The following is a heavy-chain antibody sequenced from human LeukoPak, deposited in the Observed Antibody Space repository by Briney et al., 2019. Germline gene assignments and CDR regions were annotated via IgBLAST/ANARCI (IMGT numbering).Heavy chain of an antibody. J-gene: IGHJ1*01. CDR1: GGTFSSYA. Sequence: ASVKVSCKASGGTFSSYAISWVRQAPGQGLEWMGRIIPIFGIANYAQKFQGRVTITADKSTSTAYMELSSLRSEDTAVYYCARSMGITGTTGYFRHWGQGTLVTVSS. D-gene: IGHD1-7*01. V-gene: IGHV1-69*04. CDR3: ARSMGITGTTGYFRH. CDR2: IIPIFGIA.